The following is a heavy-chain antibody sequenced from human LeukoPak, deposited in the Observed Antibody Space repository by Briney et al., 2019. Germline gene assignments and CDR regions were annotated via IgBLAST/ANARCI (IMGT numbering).Heavy chain of an antibody. CDR3: AREERTDSWYGKAFDI. Sequence: SETLSLTCTISGGSFSTYYWICIRQPPGNGLDAIWWIYDSGSTRYNPSPESRVDMSVDTSKNQFSLRLSSVTTADTAIYYCAREERTDSWYGKAFDIWGQGTMVTVSS. D-gene: IGHD6-13*01. CDR1: GGSFSTYY. J-gene: IGHJ3*02. CDR2: IYDSGST. V-gene: IGHV4-59*01.